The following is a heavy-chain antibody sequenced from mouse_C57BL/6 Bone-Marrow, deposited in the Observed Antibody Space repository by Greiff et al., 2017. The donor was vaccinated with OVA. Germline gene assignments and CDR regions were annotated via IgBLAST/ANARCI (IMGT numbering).Heavy chain of an antibody. V-gene: IGHV7-1*01. Sequence: EVKVVESGGGLVQSGRSLRLSCATSGFTFSDFYMEWVRQAPGKGLEWIAASRNKANDYTTDYSASVKGRFIVSRDTSHSILYLQMNALRAEDTAIYYCARDYYGSSYDWYFDVWGTGTTVTVSS. CDR2: SRNKANDYTT. D-gene: IGHD1-1*01. CDR1: GFTFSDFY. CDR3: ARDYYGSSYDWYFDV. J-gene: IGHJ1*03.